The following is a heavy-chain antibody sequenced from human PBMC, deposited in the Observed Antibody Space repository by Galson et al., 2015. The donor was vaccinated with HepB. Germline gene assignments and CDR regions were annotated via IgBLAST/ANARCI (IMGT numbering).Heavy chain of an antibody. CDR2: ISYDGSNK. V-gene: IGHV3-30-3*01. CDR1: GFTFSSYA. Sequence: SLRLSCAASGFTFSSYAMHWVRQAPGKGLEWVAVISYDGSNKYYADSVKGRFTISRDNSKNTLYLQMNSLRAEDTAVYYCARARPRIYYGMDVWGQGTTVTVSS. J-gene: IGHJ6*02. CDR3: ARARPRIYYGMDV.